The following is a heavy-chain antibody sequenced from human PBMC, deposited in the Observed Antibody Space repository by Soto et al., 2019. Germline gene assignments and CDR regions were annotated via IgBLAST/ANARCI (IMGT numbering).Heavy chain of an antibody. V-gene: IGHV3-30-3*01. J-gene: IGHJ6*02. CDR3: ARDRSSGPYYYYGMDV. CDR2: ISYDGSNK. CDR1: GFTFSSYA. Sequence: ESVGGVVQPGRSLRLSCAASGFTFSSYAMHWVRQAPGKGLEWLAVISYDGSNKYYADSVKGRFTISRDNSMNTLYLQMNSLRAEDTAVYYCARDRSSGPYYYYGMDVWGQGTTVTVSS. D-gene: IGHD6-19*01.